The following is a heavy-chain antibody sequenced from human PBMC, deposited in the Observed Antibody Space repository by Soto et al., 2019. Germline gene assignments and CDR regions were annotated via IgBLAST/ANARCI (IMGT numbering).Heavy chain of an antibody. D-gene: IGHD1-20*01. CDR3: ARVRARLLTHAFDF. J-gene: IGHJ3*01. V-gene: IGHV4-34*01. Sequence: PSETMSLTCAAYGGSFTVYYWTWIRQSPGKGLEWIGEINHSGTTNYNPSLKNRVTISLDTSKNHFSLKVNSVTAADTAVYFCARVRARLLTHAFDFWGQRTLGTVSS. CDR2: INHSGTT. CDR1: GGSFTVYY.